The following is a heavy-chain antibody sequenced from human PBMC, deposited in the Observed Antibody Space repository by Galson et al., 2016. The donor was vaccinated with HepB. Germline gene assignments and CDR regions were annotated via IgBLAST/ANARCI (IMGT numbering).Heavy chain of an antibody. J-gene: IGHJ4*02. D-gene: IGHD3-16*01. CDR2: PYYGAGT. Sequence: SETLSLTCTVSGASLSSGAYHWAWIRQPAGKGLEWMGHPYYGAGTRYNPSLEGRVTIAIDTSTKQLLLTLTSVTAADTAVYYCGTYLVGHGGTGYWGQGTPVTVSP. CDR3: GTYLVGHGGTGY. CDR1: GASLSSGAYH. V-gene: IGHV4-61*08.